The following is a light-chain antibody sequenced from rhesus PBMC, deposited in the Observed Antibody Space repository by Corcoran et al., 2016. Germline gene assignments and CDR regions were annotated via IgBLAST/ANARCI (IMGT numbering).Light chain of an antibody. CDR3: QQHDNSPLT. V-gene: IGKV1-69*01. J-gene: IGKJ4*01. CDR1: QGISNW. Sequence: DIQMTQSPSSLSASVGDRVTITCRASQGISNWLAWYQQKPGKAPKLLIYRATNLETGVPSRFSVSGSGTDFTLTISSLQPEDIATYYCQQHDNSPLTFGGGTKVELK. CDR2: RAT.